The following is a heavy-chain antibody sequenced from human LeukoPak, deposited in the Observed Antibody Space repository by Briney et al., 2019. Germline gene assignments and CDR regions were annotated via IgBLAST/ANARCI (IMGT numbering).Heavy chain of an antibody. CDR1: GVSHSRSHW. D-gene: IGHD3-10*01. J-gene: IGHJ5*02. Sequence: SETLLLSCAVSGVSHSRSHWGSGVRQPPGRGLEWIGEIYHSGSTNYNPSLKSRVTISLDNSKNQFSLKLNSVTAADTAVYYCARVVVYYGSGSDWFDLGGQGTLVTVSS. CDR3: ARVVVYYGSGSDWFDL. CDR2: IYHSGST. V-gene: IGHV4-4*02.